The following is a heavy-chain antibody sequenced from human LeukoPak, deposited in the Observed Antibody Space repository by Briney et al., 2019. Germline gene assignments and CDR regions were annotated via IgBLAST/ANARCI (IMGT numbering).Heavy chain of an antibody. CDR2: IHDTGST. Sequence: PSGTLSLTCTVSGGSICRSNWWSWVRPPPGKGLEWIGGIHDTGSTNYNPPLKSRVTMSLDKSENQFSLNLNSVTAADTAVYYCATYYDILSGYTFDYWGQGTLVAVSS. CDR1: GGSICRSNW. CDR3: ATYYDILSGYTFDY. V-gene: IGHV4-4*02. D-gene: IGHD3-9*01. J-gene: IGHJ4*02.